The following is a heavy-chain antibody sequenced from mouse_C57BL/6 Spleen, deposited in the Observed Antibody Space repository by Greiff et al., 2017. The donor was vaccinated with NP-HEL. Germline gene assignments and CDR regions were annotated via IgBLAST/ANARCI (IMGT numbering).Heavy chain of an antibody. J-gene: IGHJ3*01. D-gene: IGHD1-1*01. CDR3: TREDYYGSSVWFAY. Sequence: EVQLQQSGTVLARPGASVKMSCKTSGYTFTSYWMHWVKQRPGQGLEWIGAIYPGNSDTSYNQKFKGKAKLTAVTSASTAYMELSSLTNEDSAVYYCTREDYYGSSVWFAYWGQGTLVTVSA. V-gene: IGHV1-5*01. CDR2: IYPGNSDT. CDR1: GYTFTSYW.